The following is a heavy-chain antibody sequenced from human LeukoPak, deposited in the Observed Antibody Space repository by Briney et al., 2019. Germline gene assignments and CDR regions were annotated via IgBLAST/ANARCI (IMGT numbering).Heavy chain of an antibody. D-gene: IGHD1-26*01. CDR3: ARTRVGAHDY. Sequence: SETLPLTCAVYGGSFSGYYWSWIRQPPGKGLEWIGYIYYSGSTYYNPSLKSRVTISVDTSKNQFSLKLSSVTAADTAVYYCARTRVGAHDYWGQGTLVTVSS. V-gene: IGHV4-34*01. CDR2: IYYSGST. CDR1: GGSFSGYY. J-gene: IGHJ4*02.